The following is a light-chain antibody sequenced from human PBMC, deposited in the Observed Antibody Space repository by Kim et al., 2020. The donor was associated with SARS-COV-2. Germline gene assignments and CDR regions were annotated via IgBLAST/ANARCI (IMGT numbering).Light chain of an antibody. CDR3: QAWDSSTVV. J-gene: IGLJ2*01. CDR1: KLGDKY. CDR2: QDS. V-gene: IGLV3-1*01. Sequence: VYQGQTASITCSGDKLGDKYACWYQQKPGQSPVLVIYQDSKRPSGIPERFSGSNSGNTATLTISGTQAMDEADDYCQAWDSSTVVFGGGTQLTVL.